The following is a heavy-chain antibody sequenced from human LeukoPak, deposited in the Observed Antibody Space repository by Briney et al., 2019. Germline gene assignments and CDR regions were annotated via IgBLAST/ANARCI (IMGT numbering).Heavy chain of an antibody. V-gene: IGHV1-18*01. CDR3: ARDYPNYYDSSGYRGDWFDP. CDR2: ISAYNGNT. D-gene: IGHD3-22*01. CDR1: GYTFTIYG. J-gene: IGHJ5*02. Sequence: WASVKVSFTSSGYTFTIYGISWVRQAPGQGPEWMGWISAYNGNTNYAQKLQGRVTMTTDTSTSTAYMELRSLRSDDTAVYYCARDYPNYYDSSGYRGDWFDPWGQGTLVTVSS.